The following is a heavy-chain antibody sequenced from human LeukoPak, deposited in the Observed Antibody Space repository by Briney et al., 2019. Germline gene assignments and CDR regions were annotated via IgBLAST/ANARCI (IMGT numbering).Heavy chain of an antibody. D-gene: IGHD5-12*01. CDR1: GFTFNKYG. J-gene: IGHJ4*02. CDR3: AKEVSGYDPGVFDY. V-gene: IGHV3-30*18. CDR2: ISYDGTTK. Sequence: GGSLRLSCAASGFTFNKYGIHWVRQAPGKGLEWVSVISYDGTTKYYADSVKGRFTISRDNSKNTVYLQMNSLRVEDTGVHFCAKEVSGYDPGVFDYWGQGTLVTVSS.